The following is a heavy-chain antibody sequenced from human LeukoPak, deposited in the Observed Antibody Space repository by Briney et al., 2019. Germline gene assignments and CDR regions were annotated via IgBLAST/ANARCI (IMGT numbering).Heavy chain of an antibody. CDR1: GFTFSSYA. D-gene: IGHD3-10*01. V-gene: IGHV3-23*01. CDR3: ANSVTSAIWFGESTPAEGVDY. Sequence: PGGSLRLSCAASGFTFSSYAMSWVRQAPGKGLEWVSAISGSGGSTYYADSVKGRFTISRDNSKNTLYLQMNSLRAEDTAVYYCANSVTSAIWFGESTPAEGVDYWGQGTLVTVSS. J-gene: IGHJ4*02. CDR2: ISGSGGST.